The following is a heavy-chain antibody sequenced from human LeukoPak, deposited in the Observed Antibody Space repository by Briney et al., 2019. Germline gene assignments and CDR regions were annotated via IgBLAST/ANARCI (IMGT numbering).Heavy chain of an antibody. D-gene: IGHD2-21*01. CDR2: IRGDEGDK. CDR1: GFTFRNYW. Sequence: GGSLRLSCAVSGFTFRNYWMAWVRQAPGKGLEWVANIRGDEGDKNSVDSVKGRFTISRDNAKNSLYLQMNSLRVEDTAVYYCARDVGGELDYWGQGTLVTVSS. CDR3: ARDVGGELDY. J-gene: IGHJ4*02. V-gene: IGHV3-7*03.